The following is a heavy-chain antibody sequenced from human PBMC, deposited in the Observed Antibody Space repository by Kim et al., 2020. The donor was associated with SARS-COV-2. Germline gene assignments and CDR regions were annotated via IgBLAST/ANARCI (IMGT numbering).Heavy chain of an antibody. CDR3: ARVYYYGMDV. CDR2: YI. V-gene: IGHV3-21*01. J-gene: IGHJ6*02. Sequence: YIYYADSVKGRITISRDNAKNSLYLQMNSLRAEDTAVYYCARVYYYGMDVWGQGTTVTVSS.